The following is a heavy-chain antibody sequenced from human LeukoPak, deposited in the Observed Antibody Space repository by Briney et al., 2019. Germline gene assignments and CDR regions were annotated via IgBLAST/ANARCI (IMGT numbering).Heavy chain of an antibody. Sequence: SETLSLTCTVSGGSISSYYWSWIRQPPGKGLEWIGYIYYSGSTNYNPSLKSRVTISVDTSKNQFSLKLSSVTAAGTAVYYCARALPLNWNLDYWGQGTLVTVSS. CDR1: GGSISSYY. D-gene: IGHD1-20*01. J-gene: IGHJ4*02. CDR3: ARALPLNWNLDY. V-gene: IGHV4-59*01. CDR2: IYYSGST.